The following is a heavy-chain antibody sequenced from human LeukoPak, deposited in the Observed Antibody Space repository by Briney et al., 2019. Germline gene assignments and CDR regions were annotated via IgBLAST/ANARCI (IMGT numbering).Heavy chain of an antibody. Sequence: PSQTLSLTCAISGDSVSSDNAAWNWIRQSPSRGLEWLGRTYHRSKWYNDYAVSVKSRITINPDTSKNQFSLHLNSVTPEDTAVYFCARISGSGDYYFDLWGPGTLVTVSS. CDR1: GDSVSSDNAA. CDR2: TYHRSKWYN. V-gene: IGHV6-1*01. J-gene: IGHJ2*01. CDR3: ARISGSGDYYFDL. D-gene: IGHD2-21*02.